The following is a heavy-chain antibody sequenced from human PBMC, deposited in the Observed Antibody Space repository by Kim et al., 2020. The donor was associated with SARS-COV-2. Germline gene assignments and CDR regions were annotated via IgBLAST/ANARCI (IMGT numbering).Heavy chain of an antibody. CDR2: ISRDSGEI. CDR1: GFTFSAYA. J-gene: IGHJ4*02. D-gene: IGHD1-26*01. Sequence: GGSLRLSCKTSGFTFSAYAMHWVRQRPGKGLVWVSGISRDSGEIDYADSVRGRFSISRDNAKNSLYLQMRSLGLEATGLYYCAADVGPGVGALGCCGQG. CDR3: AADVGPGVGALGC. V-gene: IGHV3-9*01.